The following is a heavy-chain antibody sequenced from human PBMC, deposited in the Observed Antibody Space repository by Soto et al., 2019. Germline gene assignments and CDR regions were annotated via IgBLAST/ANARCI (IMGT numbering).Heavy chain of an antibody. Sequence: PSETLSLTCTVSGGSVSSGSYYWSWIRQPPGKGLEWIGYIYYSGSTNYNPSLKSRVTISVDTSKNQFSLKLSSVTAADTAVYYCAREGSSSFMDVWGQGTTVTVSS. J-gene: IGHJ6*02. CDR2: IYYSGST. D-gene: IGHD6-13*01. CDR3: AREGSSSFMDV. V-gene: IGHV4-61*01. CDR1: GGSVSSGSYY.